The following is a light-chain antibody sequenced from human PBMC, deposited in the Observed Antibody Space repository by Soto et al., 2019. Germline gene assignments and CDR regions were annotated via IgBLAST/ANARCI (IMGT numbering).Light chain of an antibody. V-gene: IGKV3-20*01. J-gene: IGKJ1*01. Sequence: EIVLTQSTGTLSLSPGERATLSCRASQSVSSSYLAWYQQKPGQAPRLLIYGASSRPTGIPDRFSGSGSGTDFTLTISRLEPEDFAVYYCQAPQTFGQGTKVEIK. CDR3: QAPQT. CDR2: GAS. CDR1: QSVSSSY.